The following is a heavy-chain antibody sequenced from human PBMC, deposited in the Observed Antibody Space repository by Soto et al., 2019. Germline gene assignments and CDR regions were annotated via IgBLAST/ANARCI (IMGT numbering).Heavy chain of an antibody. Sequence: ASVKVSCKASGYTFTIYGISWVRQAPGQGLEWMGWISAYNGNTNYAQKLQGRVTMTTDTSTSTAYMELRSLRSDDTAVYYCARMGFSTAMANYYYYGMDVWGQGTTVTVSS. CDR3: ARMGFSTAMANYYYYGMDV. V-gene: IGHV1-18*01. CDR2: ISAYNGNT. J-gene: IGHJ6*02. CDR1: GYTFTIYG. D-gene: IGHD5-18*01.